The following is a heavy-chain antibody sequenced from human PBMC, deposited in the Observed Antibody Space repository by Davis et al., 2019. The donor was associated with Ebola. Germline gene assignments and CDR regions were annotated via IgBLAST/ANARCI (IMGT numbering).Heavy chain of an antibody. CDR1: GFIFGVYV. Sequence: GESLKISCTASGFIFGVYVMNWVRQAPGKGLEWLGFIRRKAYGGTTEYAASVKGRFTISRDDSKSIAYLQMNSPKTEDTAVYYCTRYSSGWSLFFDYWGQGTLVTVSS. J-gene: IGHJ4*02. CDR2: IRRKAYGGTT. CDR3: TRYSSGWSLFFDY. V-gene: IGHV3-49*04. D-gene: IGHD6-19*01.